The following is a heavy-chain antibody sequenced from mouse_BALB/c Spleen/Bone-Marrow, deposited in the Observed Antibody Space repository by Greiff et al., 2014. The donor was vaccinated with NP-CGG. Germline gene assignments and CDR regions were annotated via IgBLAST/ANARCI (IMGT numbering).Heavy chain of an antibody. V-gene: IGHV1-54*01. CDR2: INPGSGAT. CDR3: ARKLGPSYAMDY. CDR1: GYAFTNYL. D-gene: IGHD4-1*01. Sequence: QVQLQQSGADLVRPGPSVKVSCKASGYAFTNYLIEWVKQRPGQGLEWIGVINPGSGATNYNEKFKGKATLTADKSSSTAYMQLSSLTSDDSAVYFCARKLGPSYAMDYWGQGTSVTVSS. J-gene: IGHJ4*01.